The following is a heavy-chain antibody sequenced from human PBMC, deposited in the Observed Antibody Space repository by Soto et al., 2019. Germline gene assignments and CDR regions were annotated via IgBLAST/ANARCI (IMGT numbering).Heavy chain of an antibody. J-gene: IGHJ4*02. CDR2: INPASGST. Sequence: QVQLVQSGAEVKKPGGSVKLSCRTSGYTFTPYYIHWVRQAPGPGLERLALINPASGSTHYAQDFQGRVTLTMETSTITVYMELSGLKDAVTALFYCARDLAAGDHWGQGTLVTVSS. CDR3: ARDLAAGDH. D-gene: IGHD6-13*01. V-gene: IGHV1-46*01. CDR1: GYTFTPYY.